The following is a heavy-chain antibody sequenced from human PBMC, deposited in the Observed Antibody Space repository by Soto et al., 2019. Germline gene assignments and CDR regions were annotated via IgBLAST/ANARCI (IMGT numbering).Heavy chain of an antibody. D-gene: IGHD6-13*01. Sequence: QLQLQESGPGLVKPSETLSLTCTVSGGSISSSSYYWGWIRQPPGKGLEWIGSIYYSGSTYYNPSLKSRVTISVDTSKNQFSLKLSSVTAADTAVYYCARLPGIAAAGTGSWFDPWGQGTLVTVSS. CDR3: ARLPGIAAAGTGSWFDP. V-gene: IGHV4-39*01. CDR1: GGSISSSSYY. J-gene: IGHJ5*02. CDR2: IYYSGST.